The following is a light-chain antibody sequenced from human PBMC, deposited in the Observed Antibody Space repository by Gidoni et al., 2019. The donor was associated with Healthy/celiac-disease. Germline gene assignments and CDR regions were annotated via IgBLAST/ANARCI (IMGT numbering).Light chain of an antibody. V-gene: IGLV1-51*01. CDR2: DNN. Sequence: QPLLTQPPSLSAAPGPKVTISCSGSSANSGNKYVSWYQQLPGTAPKLLIYDNNKRPSGIPDRFSGSKSGTAATLGITGLQTGDEADYYCGTWDSSLSAVVFGGGTKLTVL. CDR1: SANSGNKY. J-gene: IGLJ2*01. CDR3: GTWDSSLSAVV.